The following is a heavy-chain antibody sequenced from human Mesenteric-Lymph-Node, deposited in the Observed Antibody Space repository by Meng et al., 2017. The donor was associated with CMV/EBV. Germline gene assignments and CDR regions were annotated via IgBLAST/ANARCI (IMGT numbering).Heavy chain of an antibody. J-gene: IGHJ4*02. Sequence: GESLKISCAASGFTFSSHFMTWVRQAPGKGLDWVSVIYSGGRTTFYADSVKGRFAISRDDSRDTLYLQMNSLTVKDTAIYYCAKVLTPWYFDNWGQGTLVTVSS. V-gene: IGHV3-23*03. CDR2: IYSGGRTT. CDR3: AKVLTPWYFDN. CDR1: GFTFSSHF. D-gene: IGHD2-8*02.